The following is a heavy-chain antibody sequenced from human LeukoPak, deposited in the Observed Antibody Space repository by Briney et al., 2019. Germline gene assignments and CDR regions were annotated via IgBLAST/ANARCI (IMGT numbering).Heavy chain of an antibody. CDR3: ATHFAYSSSSYFDY. D-gene: IGHD6-6*01. V-gene: IGHV4-59*08. Sequence: PSETLSLTCSVSGGSVSSYYWSWIRQPPGKGLEWIGYVYYTGSTNYNPSLKSRVTMFEDKSKNQFSLRLSSVTVADTAVYYCATHFAYSSSSYFDYWGQGSLVTVSS. J-gene: IGHJ4*02. CDR1: GGSVSSYY. CDR2: VYYTGST.